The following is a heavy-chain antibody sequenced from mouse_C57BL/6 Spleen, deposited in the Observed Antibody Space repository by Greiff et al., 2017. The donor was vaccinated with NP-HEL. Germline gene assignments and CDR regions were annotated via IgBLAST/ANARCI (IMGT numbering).Heavy chain of an antibody. D-gene: IGHD2-2*01. J-gene: IGHJ1*03. CDR3: ARMYDGGYDGYFDV. CDR2: IDPTDSDT. Sequence: VQLQQSGAELARPGASVKLSCKASGYTFTSYGISWVKQRTGQGLEWIGLIDPTDSDTNYNQKFKGKATLTVDKSSSTAYMQLSSLTSEDSAVYYCARMYDGGYDGYFDVWGTGTTVTVSS. V-gene: IGHV1-81*01. CDR1: GYTFTSYG.